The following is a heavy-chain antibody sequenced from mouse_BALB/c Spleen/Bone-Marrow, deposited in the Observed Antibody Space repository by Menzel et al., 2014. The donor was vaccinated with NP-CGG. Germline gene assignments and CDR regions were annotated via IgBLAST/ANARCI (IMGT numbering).Heavy chain of an antibody. Sequence: QVQLQQSGPGLVAPSQCLSIPCTVSGFSLTGYGLNWVRQPPGKGLEWLGMIWGDGSTDYNSALKSRLSISKDNSKSQVFVKMNSRQTDDTARYYCARDRYDGAMDYWGQGTSVTVSS. CDR3: ARDRYDGAMDY. J-gene: IGHJ4*01. CDR2: IWGDGST. V-gene: IGHV2-6-7*01. CDR1: GFSLTGYG. D-gene: IGHD2-14*01.